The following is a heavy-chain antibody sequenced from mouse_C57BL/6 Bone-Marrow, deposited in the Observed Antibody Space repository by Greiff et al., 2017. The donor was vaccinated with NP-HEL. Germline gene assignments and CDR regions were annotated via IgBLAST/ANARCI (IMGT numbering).Heavy chain of an antibody. CDR1: GFTFSDYY. D-gene: IGHD1-1*01. CDR2: ISNGGGST. CDR3: ARRGIYYYGSSYCWYFDV. Sequence: DVKLVESGGGLVQPGGSLKLSCAASGFTFSDYYMYWVRQTPEKRLEWVAYISNGGGSTYYPDTVKGRFTISRDNAKNTLYLQMSRLKSEDTAMYYCARRGIYYYGSSYCWYFDVWGTGTTVTVSS. V-gene: IGHV5-12*01. J-gene: IGHJ1*03.